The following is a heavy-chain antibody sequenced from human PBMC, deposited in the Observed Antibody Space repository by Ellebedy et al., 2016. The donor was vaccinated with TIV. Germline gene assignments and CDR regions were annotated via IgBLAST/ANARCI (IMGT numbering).Heavy chain of an antibody. D-gene: IGHD2-15*01. CDR1: GFTFSTYS. J-gene: IGHJ4*02. CDR3: SRGGGVGGGTCYYPDF. V-gene: IGHV3-21*01. Sequence: GESLKISCAASGFTFSTYSLNWVRQAPGKGLGGVSSISTITNYADSVRGRFTISRDNAKNSLSLQMNSLRAEDTAVYYCSRGGGVGGGTCYYPDFWGQGTLVTVSS. CDR2: ISTITNY.